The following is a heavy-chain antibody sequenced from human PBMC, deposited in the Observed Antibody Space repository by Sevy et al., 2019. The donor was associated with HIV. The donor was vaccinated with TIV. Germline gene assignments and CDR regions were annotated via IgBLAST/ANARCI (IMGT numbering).Heavy chain of an antibody. CDR1: GFNFNNYW. J-gene: IGHJ6*02. Sequence: GGSLRLSCTASGFNFNNYWMHWVRQVPGKGLVWVSRINSDGYSINYADFVKGRFTISRENAKNTLYGQMNSLRAEDTAVYFCARGSRGTMGVWGQGTTVTVSS. D-gene: IGHD1-1*01. V-gene: IGHV3-74*01. CDR2: INSDGYSI. CDR3: ARGSRGTMGV.